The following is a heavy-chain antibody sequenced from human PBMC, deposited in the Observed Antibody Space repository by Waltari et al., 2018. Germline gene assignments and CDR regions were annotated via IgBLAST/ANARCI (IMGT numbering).Heavy chain of an antibody. CDR3: ARVSQYLAGDY. J-gene: IGHJ4*02. CDR1: GYTFTGYY. CDR2: INPNSGGT. Sequence: QVQLVQSGAEVKKPGASVKVSCKASGYTFTGYYMHWVRQAPGQGLEWMGWINPNSGGTNDAQKFQGRVTMTRDTSISTAYMELSRLRSDDTAVYYCARVSQYLAGDYWGQGTLVTVSS. D-gene: IGHD2-2*02. V-gene: IGHV1-2*02.